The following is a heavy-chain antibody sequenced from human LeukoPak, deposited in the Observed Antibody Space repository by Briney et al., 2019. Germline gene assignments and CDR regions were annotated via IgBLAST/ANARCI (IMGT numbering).Heavy chain of an antibody. Sequence: ASVKVSCKASGYTFTGYYMHWVRQAPGQALEWMGWINPNSGGTHYAQKFQGRVTMTRDTSISTAYMELSRLRSDDTAVYYCASWASIAAAGTDTDYWGQGTLVTVSS. V-gene: IGHV1-2*02. CDR2: INPNSGGT. J-gene: IGHJ4*02. CDR3: ASWASIAAAGTDTDY. D-gene: IGHD6-13*01. CDR1: GYTFTGYY.